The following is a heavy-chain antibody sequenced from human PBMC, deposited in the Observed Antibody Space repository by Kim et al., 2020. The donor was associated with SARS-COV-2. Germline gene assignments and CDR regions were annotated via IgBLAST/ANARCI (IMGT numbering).Heavy chain of an antibody. D-gene: IGHD6-13*01. CDR3: ARYPYSSSWYGRYYYYGMDV. J-gene: IGHJ6*02. CDR1: GFTFSSYS. Sequence: GGSLRLSCAASGFTFSSYSMNWVRQAPGKGLEWVSSISSSSSYIYYADSVKGRFTISRDNAKNSLYLQMNSLRAEDTAVYYCARYPYSSSWYGRYYYYGMDVWGQGTTVTVSS. CDR2: ISSSSSYI. V-gene: IGHV3-21*04.